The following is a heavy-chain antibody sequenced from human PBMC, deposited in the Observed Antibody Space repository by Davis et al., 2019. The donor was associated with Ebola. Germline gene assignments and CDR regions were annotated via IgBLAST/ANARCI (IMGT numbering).Heavy chain of an antibody. CDR1: GYTFTSYD. CDR2: MNPNSGNT. D-gene: IGHD6-19*01. V-gene: IGHV1-8*01. Sequence: AASVKVSCKASGYTFTSYDINWVRQATGQGLEWMGWMNPNSGNTGYAQKFQGRVTMTRNTSISTAYMELSSLRSADTAVYYCARGRVAVAGISLYWYFDLWGRGTLVTVSS. CDR3: ARGRVAVAGISLYWYFDL. J-gene: IGHJ2*01.